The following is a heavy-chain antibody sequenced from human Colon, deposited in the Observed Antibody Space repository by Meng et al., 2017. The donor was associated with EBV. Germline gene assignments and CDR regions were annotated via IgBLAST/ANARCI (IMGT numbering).Heavy chain of an antibody. Sequence: QVQLQQWGGGLLKPSEPLSRSCAVYGGSFRDYYWTWIRHPPGKGLEWIGEIDHRGNTKYNPSLKSRVTISLDTSKKQFSLKVSSVTAADSAVYYCARRGPSGNFSPWSQGALVTVSS. CDR3: ARRGPSGNFSP. V-gene: IGHV4-34*01. D-gene: IGHD3-10*01. CDR1: GGSFRDYY. CDR2: IDHRGNT. J-gene: IGHJ5*02.